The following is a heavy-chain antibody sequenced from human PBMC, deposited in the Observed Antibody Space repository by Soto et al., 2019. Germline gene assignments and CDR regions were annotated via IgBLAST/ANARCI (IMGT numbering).Heavy chain of an antibody. CDR1: GGSFSGYY. Sequence: SETLSLTCAVYGGSFSGYYWSWIRQPPGKGLEWIGEINHSGSTNYNPSLKSRVTISVDTSKNQFSLKLSSVTAADTAVYYCARAGGNYDFWSGYSWFDPWGQGTLVTVS. CDR2: INHSGST. V-gene: IGHV4-34*01. D-gene: IGHD3-3*01. J-gene: IGHJ5*02. CDR3: ARAGGNYDFWSGYSWFDP.